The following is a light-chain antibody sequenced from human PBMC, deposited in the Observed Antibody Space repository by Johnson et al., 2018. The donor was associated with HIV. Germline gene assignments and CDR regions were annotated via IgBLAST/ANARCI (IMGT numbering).Light chain of an antibody. CDR1: SSNIGENF. CDR2: ENN. V-gene: IGLV1-51*02. Sequence: QSVLTQPPSVSAAPGQKVTFSCSGSSSNIGENFVSWYQHLPGTAPKLLIYENNKLPPGIPDRFSGSKSGTSATLGITGLQTGDEADYYCGTWDSSLSAPYVFGTGTKVTVL. J-gene: IGLJ1*01. CDR3: GTWDSSLSAPYV.